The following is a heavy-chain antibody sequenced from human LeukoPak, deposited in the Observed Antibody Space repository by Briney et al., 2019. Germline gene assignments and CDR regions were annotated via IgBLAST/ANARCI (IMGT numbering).Heavy chain of an antibody. CDR1: GYSISSGYY. D-gene: IGHD3-10*01. Sequence: SETLSLTCTVSGYSISSGYYWGWIRQPPGKGLEWIGSIYHSGSTYYNPSLKSRVTISVDTSKNQFSLKLSSVTAADTAVYYCARDAYYYGSGSTLFDYWGQGTLVTVSS. CDR3: ARDAYYYGSGSTLFDY. J-gene: IGHJ4*02. CDR2: IYHSGST. V-gene: IGHV4-38-2*02.